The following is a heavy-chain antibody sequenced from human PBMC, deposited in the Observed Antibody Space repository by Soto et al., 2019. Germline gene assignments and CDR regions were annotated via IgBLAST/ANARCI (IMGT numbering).Heavy chain of an antibody. CDR1: GFTFSRHA. CDR2: ISGSGASK. CDR3: AKTPGVRVVVSAFDH. J-gene: IGHJ4*02. Sequence: EVELLESGGGMVQPGGSLRLSCVASGFTFSRHALAWVRQVPGKGLEWVSAISGSGASKYDADSVKGRFTISGDNSNDTLFLQLTSLRADDTAVYYCAKTPGVRVVVSAFDHCCRGIPVIVYS. D-gene: IGHD3-22*01. V-gene: IGHV3-23*01.